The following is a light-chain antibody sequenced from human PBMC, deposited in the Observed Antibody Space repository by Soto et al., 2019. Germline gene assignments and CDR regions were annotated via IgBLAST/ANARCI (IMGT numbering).Light chain of an antibody. J-gene: IGKJ2*01. Sequence: EIVMTQSPATLSVSPGERATLSCRASQSVSSNLAWYQHKPGQATRLLIYGASTRATGIPARFSGSRSGTEFTLTISSLQSEDFAVYYCQQYNNWPYTFGQGTKLEIK. CDR2: GAS. CDR1: QSVSSN. V-gene: IGKV3-15*01. CDR3: QQYNNWPYT.